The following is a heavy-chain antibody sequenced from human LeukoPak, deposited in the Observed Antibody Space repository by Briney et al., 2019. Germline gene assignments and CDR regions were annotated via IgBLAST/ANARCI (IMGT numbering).Heavy chain of an antibody. J-gene: IGHJ4*02. CDR3: ARGGARSPVDY. CDR2: IYYSGTT. D-gene: IGHD3-10*01. Sequence: PSETLSLTCTVSGGSISSYYWSWIRQPPGKGLEWIGYIYYSGTTNYNPSLKSRVTVSVDTSKNQFSLKLSSVPAADTAVYYCARGGARSPVDYWGQGTLVTVSS. CDR1: GGSISSYY. V-gene: IGHV4-59*08.